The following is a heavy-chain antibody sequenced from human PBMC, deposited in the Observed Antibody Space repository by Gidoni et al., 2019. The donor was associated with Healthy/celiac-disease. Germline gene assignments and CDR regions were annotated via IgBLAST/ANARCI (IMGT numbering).Heavy chain of an antibody. V-gene: IGHV4-39*01. CDR3: ASILRFLEWSPHFDY. Sequence: QLQLQESGPGLVKPSETLSLTCTVSGGSISSSSYYLGWIRQPPGKGLEWIGSIYYSGSTYYNPSLKSRVTISVDTSKNQFSLKLSSVTAADTAVYYCASILRFLEWSPHFDYWGQGTLVTVSS. J-gene: IGHJ4*02. CDR1: GGSISSSSYY. D-gene: IGHD3-3*01. CDR2: IYYSGST.